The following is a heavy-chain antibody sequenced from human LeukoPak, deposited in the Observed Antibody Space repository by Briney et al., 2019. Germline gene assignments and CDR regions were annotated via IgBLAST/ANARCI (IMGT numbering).Heavy chain of an antibody. CDR1: GGSFSGYY. Sequence: SETLSLTCAVYGGSFSGYYWSWIRQPPGKGPEWIGEINHSGSTNYNPSLKSRVTISVDTSKNQFSLKLSSVTAADTAVYYCARGQWLVRGFDPWGQGTLVTVSS. CDR3: ARGQWLVRGFDP. D-gene: IGHD6-19*01. CDR2: INHSGST. J-gene: IGHJ5*02. V-gene: IGHV4-34*01.